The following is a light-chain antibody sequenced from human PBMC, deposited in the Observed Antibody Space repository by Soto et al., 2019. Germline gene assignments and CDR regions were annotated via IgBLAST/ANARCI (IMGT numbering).Light chain of an antibody. Sequence: VVITQTPLSLPVTLGQPASISCRSNQSLVHSDGIAYFSWFQQRPGRSPRRLIYKVSNRDSGVPARFSGSGSGTDFALKISRVEAEDVGVYYCMQGTHWPITFGQVTRPAIK. J-gene: IGKJ5*01. CDR1: QSLVHSDGIAY. CDR2: KVS. CDR3: MQGTHWPIT. V-gene: IGKV2-30*02.